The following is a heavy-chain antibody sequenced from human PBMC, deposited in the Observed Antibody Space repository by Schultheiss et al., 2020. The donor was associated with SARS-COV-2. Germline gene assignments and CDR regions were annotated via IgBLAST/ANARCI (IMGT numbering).Heavy chain of an antibody. Sequence: GESLKISCAASGFTFSSYSMNWVRQAPGKGLEWVSSISSSSSYIYYADSVKGRFTISRDNAKNSLYLQMNSLRAEDTAVYYCARDVDYGDSPFDYWGQGTLVTVSS. CDR2: ISSSSSYI. CDR3: ARDVDYGDSPFDY. D-gene: IGHD4-17*01. V-gene: IGHV3-21*01. CDR1: GFTFSSYS. J-gene: IGHJ4*02.